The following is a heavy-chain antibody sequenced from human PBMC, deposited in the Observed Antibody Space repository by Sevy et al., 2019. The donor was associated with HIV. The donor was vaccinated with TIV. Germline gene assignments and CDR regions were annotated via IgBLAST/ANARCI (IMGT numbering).Heavy chain of an antibody. CDR1: EFTFSSYA. Sequence: GGSQRLSCAASEFTFSSYAMSWVRQAPGKGLEWVSAISGRGGSTYYADSVKGRFTISRDNSKNTLYLQMNSLRAEDTALYYCAKELFGAAAAFFCYFDLWGRGTLVTVSS. CDR2: ISGRGGST. CDR3: AKELFGAAAAFFCYFDL. J-gene: IGHJ2*01. D-gene: IGHD6-13*01. V-gene: IGHV3-23*01.